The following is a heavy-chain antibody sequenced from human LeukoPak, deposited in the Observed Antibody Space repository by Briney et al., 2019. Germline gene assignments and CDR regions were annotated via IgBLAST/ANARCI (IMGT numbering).Heavy chain of an antibody. CDR1: GYTFTSYA. CDR2: INTNTGNP. D-gene: IGHD2-2*01. V-gene: IGHV7-4-1*02. J-gene: IGHJ4*02. CDR3: ARDRGDIVVVPAAMPH. Sequence: ASVKVSCKASGYTFTSYAMNWVRQAPGQGLEWMGWINTNTGNPTYAQGFTGRFVFSLDTSVSTAYLQISGLKAEDTAVYYCARDRGDIVVVPAAMPHWGQGTLVTVSS.